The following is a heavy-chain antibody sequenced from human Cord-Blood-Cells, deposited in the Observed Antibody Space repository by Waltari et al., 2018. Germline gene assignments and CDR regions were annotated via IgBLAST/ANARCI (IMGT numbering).Heavy chain of an antibody. D-gene: IGHD6-6*01. Sequence: EVQLVESGGGLVKPGGSLRLSCAASGFTFSSYSMNWVRPAHGKGLEWVSSISSSSSYIYYADSVKGRFTISRDNAKNSLYLQMNSLRAEDTAVYYCAMRRGYSSSSYFDYWGQGTLVTVSS. J-gene: IGHJ4*02. V-gene: IGHV3-21*01. CDR3: AMRRGYSSSSYFDY. CDR1: GFTFSSYS. CDR2: ISSSSSYI.